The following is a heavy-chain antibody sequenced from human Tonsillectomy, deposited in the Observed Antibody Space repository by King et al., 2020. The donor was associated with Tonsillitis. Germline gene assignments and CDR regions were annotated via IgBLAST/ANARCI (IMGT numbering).Heavy chain of an antibody. V-gene: IGHV3-23*04. CDR1: GFTFSFYA. J-gene: IGHJ4*02. CDR2: ISGSGGNT. Sequence: VQLVESGGGLVQPGGSLRLSCAASGFTFSFYAMSWVRQAPGKGLEWVSAISGSGGNTYYADSVKGRFTISRDNSKNTLYLQMNSLRAEDTAIYYCAKIQNYGPKEDWGQGTLVTVSS. D-gene: IGHD4-17*01. CDR3: AKIQNYGPKED.